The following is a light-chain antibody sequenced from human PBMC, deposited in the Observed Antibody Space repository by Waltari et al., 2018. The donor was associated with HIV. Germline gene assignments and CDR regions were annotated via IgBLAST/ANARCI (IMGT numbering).Light chain of an antibody. Sequence: DMQITQSPTSLSASFGDSVVITCRASQAISTYLNWYQQKPGKAPVLLVFSAYKLQPGAPSRFRGAGSGKDFSLSISGLQTEDFATYFCQQSYGFPFNFGPGT. CDR3: QQSYGFPFN. CDR2: SAY. CDR1: QAISTY. V-gene: IGKV1-39*01. J-gene: IGKJ3*01.